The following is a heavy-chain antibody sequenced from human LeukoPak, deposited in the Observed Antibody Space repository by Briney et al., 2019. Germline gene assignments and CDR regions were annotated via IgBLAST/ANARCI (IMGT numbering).Heavy chain of an antibody. CDR3: ARPTYFDPHY. Sequence: NPGGSLRFSCAPSGFTFSSYTMNWVRQAPGKGLEWVSSISSSSNYLFYGDSVKGRFTISRDNAKNSLYLQMNSLRAEDTAMYYCARPTYFDPHYWGQGTLVTVSS. CDR1: GFTFSSYT. CDR2: ISSSSNYL. J-gene: IGHJ4*02. D-gene: IGHD3-10*01. V-gene: IGHV3-21*04.